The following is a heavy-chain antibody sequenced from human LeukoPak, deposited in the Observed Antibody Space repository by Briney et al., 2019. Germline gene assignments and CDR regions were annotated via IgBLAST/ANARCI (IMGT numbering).Heavy chain of an antibody. Sequence: GGSLRLSCAASGFAFSSFAMGWVRQSPGKGLEWLSTINGGGNTTFYADSVKGRFTISRDNSKNTLYLHMDGLRPDDTAIYYCTKELHVAVAVADYYYFYMDVWGRGTAVSVCS. CDR2: INGGGNTT. D-gene: IGHD6-19*01. V-gene: IGHV3-23*01. CDR3: TKELHVAVAVADYYYFYMDV. CDR1: GFAFSSFA. J-gene: IGHJ6*03.